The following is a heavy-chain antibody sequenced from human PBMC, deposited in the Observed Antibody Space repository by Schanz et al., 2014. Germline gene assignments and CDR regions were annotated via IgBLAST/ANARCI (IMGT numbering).Heavy chain of an antibody. Sequence: EVQLVESGGGLVQPGGSLRLSYAASGFTFSCCAMSWVRLAPGRGLEWVSAISNNGGDTYYAVSVKGRFTISRDNSKNTVYVQMNSLRAEDTAVYYCARDKGGYYPFDYWGRGTLVTVSS. V-gene: IGHV3-23*04. J-gene: IGHJ4*02. CDR3: ARDKGGYYPFDY. CDR2: ISNNGGDT. D-gene: IGHD3-3*01. CDR1: GFTFSCCA.